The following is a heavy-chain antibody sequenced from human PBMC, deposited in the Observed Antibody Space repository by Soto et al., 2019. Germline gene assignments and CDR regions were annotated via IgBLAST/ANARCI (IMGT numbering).Heavy chain of an antibody. CDR1: GGSISSSDYY. CDR2: IYRSGRR. D-gene: IGHD3-22*01. J-gene: IGHJ6*02. Sequence: QVQLQESGPGLVKPSQTLSLTCTVSGGSISSSDYYWSWIRQPPGKGLEWIGYIYRSGRRYSNPSLKSRVSMSVDTSKNQVSLELSSVTAADTAVYYCSTSGFNYSYGMDAWVLGTTVTVSS. CDR3: STSGFNYSYGMDA. V-gene: IGHV4-30-4*01.